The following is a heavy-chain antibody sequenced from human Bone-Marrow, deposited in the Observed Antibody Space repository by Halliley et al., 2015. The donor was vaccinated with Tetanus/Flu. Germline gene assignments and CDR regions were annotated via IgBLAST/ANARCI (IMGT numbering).Heavy chain of an antibody. D-gene: IGHD2-8*01. CDR1: GDSIGSSNW. CDR3: ARAYGVWPVIGYNGLDV. V-gene: IGHV4-4*02. J-gene: IGHJ6*02. Sequence: TLSLTCAVSGDSIGSSNWWSWVRQSPGKGLEWVGEIYHSGTTNYNPSLKSRVTMSVDTSSNQFSLTLRSVTAADTAMYYCARAYGVWPVIGYNGLDVWGQGTAVTVSS. CDR2: IYHSGTT.